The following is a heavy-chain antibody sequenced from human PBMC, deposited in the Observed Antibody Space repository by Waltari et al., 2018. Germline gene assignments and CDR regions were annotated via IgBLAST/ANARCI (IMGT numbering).Heavy chain of an antibody. CDR3: ARDLRVMVRGVTYYYYGMDV. J-gene: IGHJ6*02. CDR1: GYTFTSYG. CDR2: ISAYNGNT. D-gene: IGHD3-10*01. V-gene: IGHV1-18*01. Sequence: QVQLVQSGAEVKKPGASVKVSCKASGYTFTSYGISWVRQAPGQGLGWMGWISAYNGNTNYAQKLQGTVTMTTDTSTSTAYMELRSLRSDDTAVYYCARDLRVMVRGVTYYYYGMDVWGQGTTVTVSS.